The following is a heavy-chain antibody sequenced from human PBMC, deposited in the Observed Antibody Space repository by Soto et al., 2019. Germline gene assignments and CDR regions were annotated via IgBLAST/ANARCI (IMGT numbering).Heavy chain of an antibody. D-gene: IGHD3-22*01. Sequence: SETLSLTCTVSGGSISSYYWSWIRQPPGKGLEWIVYIYYSGSTNYNPSLKSRVTISVDTSKNQFSLKLSSVTAADTAVYYCARSTYYYDSSGYDLIDYWGQGTLVTVSS. CDR1: GGSISSYY. J-gene: IGHJ4*02. CDR3: ARSTYYYDSSGYDLIDY. V-gene: IGHV4-59*01. CDR2: IYYSGST.